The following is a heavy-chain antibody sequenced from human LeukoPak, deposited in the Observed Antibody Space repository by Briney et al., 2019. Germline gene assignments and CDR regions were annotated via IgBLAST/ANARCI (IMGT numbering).Heavy chain of an antibody. CDR3: AKDGAAAEIFDY. CDR2: IRYDGSNK. D-gene: IGHD6-13*01. J-gene: IGHJ4*02. V-gene: IGHV3-30*02. Sequence: GGTLRLSCAASGFTFSSYGMHWVRQAPGKGLEWVAFIRYDGSNKYYADSVKGRFTISRDNSKNTLYLQMNSLRAEDTAVYYCAKDGAAAEIFDYWGQGTLVTVSS. CDR1: GFTFSSYG.